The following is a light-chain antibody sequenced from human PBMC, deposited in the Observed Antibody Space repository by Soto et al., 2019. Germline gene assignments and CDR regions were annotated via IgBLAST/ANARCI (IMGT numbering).Light chain of an antibody. Sequence: EIVVTQSPGTLSLSPGERATLSCRARQSVSSSYLAWYQQKPGQAPRLLIYGASSRATGIPDRFSGSGSGTDFTLTISRLEPEDFAVYYCQQYGSSPLLTFGGGTKVAIK. J-gene: IGKJ4*01. CDR1: QSVSSSY. CDR2: GAS. V-gene: IGKV3-20*01. CDR3: QQYGSSPLLT.